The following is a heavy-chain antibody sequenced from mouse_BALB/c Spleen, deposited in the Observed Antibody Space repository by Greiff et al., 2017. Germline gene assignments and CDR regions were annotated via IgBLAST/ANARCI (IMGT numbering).Heavy chain of an antibody. CDR3: ARSEGNYDAMDY. CDR2: IDPENGNT. V-gene: IGHV14-1*02. Sequence: EVQLQQSGAELVRPGALVKLSCKASGFNIKDYYMHWVKQRPEQGLEWIGWIDPENGNTIYDPKFQGKASIPADTSSNTAYLQLSSLTSEDTAVYYCARSEGNYDAMDYWGQGTSVTVSS. CDR1: GFNIKDYY. J-gene: IGHJ4*01. D-gene: IGHD2-1*01.